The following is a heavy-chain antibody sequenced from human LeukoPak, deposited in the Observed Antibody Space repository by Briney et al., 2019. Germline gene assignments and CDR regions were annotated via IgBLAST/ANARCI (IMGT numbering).Heavy chain of an antibody. J-gene: IGHJ4*02. Sequence: SETLSLTCTVSGDSISSGNYYWSCIRQPAGKGLECIGRIWADGAPTYRPSLKSRVTISVDTSKNQFSLRLSSVTAADTAVYYCARGRDSRGYQFMGFDSWGQGTLVTVSS. CDR2: IWADGAP. D-gene: IGHD3-22*01. CDR3: ARGRDSRGYQFMGFDS. CDR1: GDSISSGNYY. V-gene: IGHV4-61*02.